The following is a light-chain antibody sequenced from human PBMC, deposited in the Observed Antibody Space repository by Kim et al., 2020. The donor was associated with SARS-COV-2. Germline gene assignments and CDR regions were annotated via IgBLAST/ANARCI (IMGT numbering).Light chain of an antibody. J-gene: IGLJ2*01. CDR1: SLRTYY. CDR3: NTRDSSGDLGV. V-gene: IGLV3-19*01. CDR2: GTN. Sequence: SSELTQDPAVSVALGQTVRITCQGDSLRTYYANWYKQKPGQAPVLVIYGTNNRPSGIPDRFSGSSSGNTGSLTITGAQAEDEADSYCNTRDSSGDLGVFGGGTQLTVL.